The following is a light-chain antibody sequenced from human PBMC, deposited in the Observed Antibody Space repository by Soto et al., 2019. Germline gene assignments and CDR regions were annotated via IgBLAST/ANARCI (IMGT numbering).Light chain of an antibody. CDR1: SSDVGGYNY. V-gene: IGLV2-14*03. J-gene: IGLJ2*01. Sequence: QSALTQPASVSGSPGQSITISCTGTSSDVGGYNYVSWHQHHPGKAPKLMIYDVTYRPSGVSNRFSGSKSGNTASLTISGLQAKDEADYYCSSYTASRTLEIGGGTKLTVL. CDR2: DVT. CDR3: SSYTASRTLE.